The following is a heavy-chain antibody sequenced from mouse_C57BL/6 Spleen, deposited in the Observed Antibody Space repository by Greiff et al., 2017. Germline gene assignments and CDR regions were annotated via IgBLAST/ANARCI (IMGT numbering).Heavy chain of an antibody. V-gene: IGHV3-6*01. J-gene: IGHJ1*03. D-gene: IGHD3-3*01. Sequence: EVKLVESGPGLVKPSQSLSLTCSVTGYSITSGYYWNWIRQFPGNKLEWMGYISYDGSNNYNPSLKNRISITRDTSKNQFFLKLNSVTTEDTATYYCARGDVWYFDVWGTGTTVTVSS. CDR2: ISYDGSN. CDR3: ARGDVWYFDV. CDR1: GYSITSGYY.